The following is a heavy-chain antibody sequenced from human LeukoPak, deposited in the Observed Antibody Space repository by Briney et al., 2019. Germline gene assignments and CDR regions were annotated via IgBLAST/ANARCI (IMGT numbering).Heavy chain of an antibody. CDR2: SIPILGAA. J-gene: IGHJ3*02. D-gene: IGHD3-16*02. V-gene: IGHV1-69*16. Sequence: SVKVSCKASGGTFSSYTISWVRQAPGQGLEWRGGSIPILGAANYAQKCQGRVTITSAQSTSTPYMELSSLRSEDTALFCCVAQTSPRVYDYVWGSYHYSAFDIWGQGTIVTVSS. CDR3: VAQTSPRVYDYVWGSYHYSAFDI. CDR1: GGTFSSYT.